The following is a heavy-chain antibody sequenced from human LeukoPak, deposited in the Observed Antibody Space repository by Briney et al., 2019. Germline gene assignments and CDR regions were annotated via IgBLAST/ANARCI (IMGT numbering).Heavy chain of an antibody. Sequence: GALRLSCAASGFTFIDYYMSWIRQAPGKGLEWISYISGSGSTIYYADSVKGRFTISRDNAKNLLYLQMNSLRVEDTAVYYCARDLGGGIVVPYFDYWGQGALVTVSS. CDR3: ARDLGGGIVVPYFDY. V-gene: IGHV3-11*01. D-gene: IGHD3-16*02. J-gene: IGHJ4*02. CDR2: ISGSGSTI. CDR1: GFTFIDYY.